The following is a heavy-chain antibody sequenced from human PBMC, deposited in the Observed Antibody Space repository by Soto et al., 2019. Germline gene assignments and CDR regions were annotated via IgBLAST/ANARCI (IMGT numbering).Heavy chain of an antibody. CDR2: IYHSGTT. CDR1: GGSIISNYW. V-gene: IGHV4-38-2*01. J-gene: IGHJ5*02. Sequence: SETLSLTCAVSGGSIISNYWWAWIRQSPGEGLVWIGSIYHSGTTYYNPSLESRVTISVDKSKNQFSLTLTSVTAADTAVYFCARGRGRYSSGWSWFDPWGQGILVTVSS. CDR3: ARGRGRYSSGWSWFDP. D-gene: IGHD6-19*01.